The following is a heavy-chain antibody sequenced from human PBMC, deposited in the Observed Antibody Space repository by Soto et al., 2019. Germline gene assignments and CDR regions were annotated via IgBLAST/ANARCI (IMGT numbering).Heavy chain of an antibody. CDR1: RFTFSSYW. V-gene: IGHV3-7*04. J-gene: IGHJ4*02. CDR3: ARDEYGSNSGSPYNY. Sequence: EVQLVESGGGLVQPGGSLRLSCAASRFTFSSYWMSRVRQAPGKGLEWVGNAKPDGSETYYVDSVRGRFTISRDNAKNSLYLQMNSLRAEDTAVYYCARDEYGSNSGSPYNYWGQGTLVSVSS. D-gene: IGHD4-17*01. CDR2: AKPDGSET.